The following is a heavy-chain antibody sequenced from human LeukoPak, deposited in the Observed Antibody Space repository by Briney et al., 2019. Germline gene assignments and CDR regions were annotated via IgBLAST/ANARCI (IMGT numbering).Heavy chain of an antibody. V-gene: IGHV3-48*04. CDR3: AELGITMIGGV. D-gene: IGHD3-10*02. Sequence: GGSLRLSCATSGFTFSNAWMTWVRQAQGKGLEWVSYISSSGSTIYYADSVKGRFTISRDNAKNSLYLQMNSLRAEDTAVYYCAELGITMIGGVWGKGTTVTISS. J-gene: IGHJ6*04. CDR1: GFTFSNAW. CDR2: ISSSGSTI.